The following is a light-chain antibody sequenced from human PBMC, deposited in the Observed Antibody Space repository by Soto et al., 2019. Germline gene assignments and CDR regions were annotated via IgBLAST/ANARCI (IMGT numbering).Light chain of an antibody. CDR2: EVT. V-gene: IGLV2-14*01. CDR1: SNDLGIYNY. Sequence: QSALTQPASVSGSPGQSITISCTGTSNDLGIYNYVSWYQQHPGKAPKLIIYEVTNRPSGVSDRFSGSKSDNTASLTISGLQAEDEADYYCSSYTITSTWVFGGGTKLTVL. CDR3: SSYTITSTWV. J-gene: IGLJ3*02.